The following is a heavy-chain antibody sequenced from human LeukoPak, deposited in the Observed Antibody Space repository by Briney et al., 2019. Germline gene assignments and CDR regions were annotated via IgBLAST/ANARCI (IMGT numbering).Heavy chain of an antibody. CDR1: GYSFTSYW. Sequence: GESLKISCKGSGYSFTSYWIGWVRQMPGKGLEWMGIIYPGDSDTRYSPSFQGQVTISADKSISTAYLQWSSLKASDTAMYYCARALPSTIFGVVTQLDYWGQGTLVTVSS. CDR3: ARALPSTIFGVVTQLDY. D-gene: IGHD3-3*01. J-gene: IGHJ4*02. V-gene: IGHV5-51*01. CDR2: IYPGDSDT.